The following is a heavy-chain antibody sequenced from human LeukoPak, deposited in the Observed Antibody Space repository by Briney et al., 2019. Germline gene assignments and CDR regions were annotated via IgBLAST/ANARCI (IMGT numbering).Heavy chain of an antibody. V-gene: IGHV3-30-3*01. J-gene: IGHJ3*02. CDR2: ISYDGSNK. D-gene: IGHD2-21*02. CDR3: ARGPRELAYCGGDCYLHAFDI. Sequence: PGGSLRLSCAASGLTFSSYAMHWVRQAPGKGLEWVAVISYDGSNKYYADSVKGRFTISRDNSKNTLYLQMNSLRAEDTAVYYCARGPRELAYCGGDCYLHAFDIWGQGTMVTVSS. CDR1: GLTFSSYA.